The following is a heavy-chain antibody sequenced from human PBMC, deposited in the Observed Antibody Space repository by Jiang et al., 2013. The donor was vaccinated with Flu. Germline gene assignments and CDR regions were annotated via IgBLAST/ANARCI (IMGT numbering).Heavy chain of an antibody. CDR3: ARVRDTAMVSEPLDY. J-gene: IGHJ4*02. D-gene: IGHD5-18*01. V-gene: IGHV1-18*01. Sequence: WMGWISAYNGNTNYAQKLQGRVTMTTDTSTSTAYMELRSLRSDDTAVYYCARVRDTAMVSEPLDYWGQGTLVTVSS. CDR2: ISAYNGNT.